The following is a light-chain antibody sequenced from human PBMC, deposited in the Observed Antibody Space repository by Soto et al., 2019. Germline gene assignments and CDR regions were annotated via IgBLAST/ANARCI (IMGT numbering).Light chain of an antibody. CDR2: EVS. CDR3: SSYAGSNNLV. Sequence: QSAWLHPPPPPGFLDKPSTTPAPETTRAVGGYNYVSWYQQHPGKAPKLMIYEVSKRPSGVPDRFSGSKSGNTASLTVSGLQAEDEADYYCSSYAGSNNLVFGGGTKLTVL. J-gene: IGLJ3*02. CDR1: TRAVGGYNY. V-gene: IGLV2-8*01.